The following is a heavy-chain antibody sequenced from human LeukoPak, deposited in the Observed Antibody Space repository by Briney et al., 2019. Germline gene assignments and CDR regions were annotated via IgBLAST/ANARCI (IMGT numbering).Heavy chain of an antibody. D-gene: IGHD3-3*01. Sequence: SETLSLTCTVSGGSISSSSYYWGWIRQPPGKGLEWIGSIYYSGSTYYNPSLKSRVTISVDTSKNQFSLKLSSVTAADTAVYDCARHWDNYDFWSGYSFDPWGQGTLVTVSS. CDR2: IYYSGST. J-gene: IGHJ5*02. CDR3: ARHWDNYDFWSGYSFDP. V-gene: IGHV4-39*01. CDR1: GGSISSSSYY.